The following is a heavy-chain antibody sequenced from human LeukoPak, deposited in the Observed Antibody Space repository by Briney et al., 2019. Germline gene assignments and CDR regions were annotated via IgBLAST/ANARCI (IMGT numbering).Heavy chain of an antibody. CDR2: IRYDGSNK. J-gene: IGHJ4*02. Sequence: GGSLGLSCAASGFTFSSYAMHWVRQAPGKGLEWAAFIRYDGSNKYYADSVKGRFTISRDNSKNTLYLQMNSLRAEDTAVYYCAKDLRIAAGDWGQGTLVTVSS. CDR1: GFTFSSYA. D-gene: IGHD6-13*01. V-gene: IGHV3-30*02. CDR3: AKDLRIAAGD.